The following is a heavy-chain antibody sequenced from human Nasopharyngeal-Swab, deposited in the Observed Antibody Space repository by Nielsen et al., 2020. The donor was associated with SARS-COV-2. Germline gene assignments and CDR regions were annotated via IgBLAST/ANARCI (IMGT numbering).Heavy chain of an antibody. J-gene: IGHJ3*02. D-gene: IGHD3-22*01. Sequence: SCKGSGYSFTSYWIGWVRQVPGKGLEWMGIIYPGDSDTRYSPSFQGQVTISADKSISTAYLQWSSLKASDTARYYCASPYYYDSSGAPGIWGQGTMVTVSS. V-gene: IGHV5-51*01. CDR3: ASPYYYDSSGAPGI. CDR1: GYSFTSYW. CDR2: IYPGDSDT.